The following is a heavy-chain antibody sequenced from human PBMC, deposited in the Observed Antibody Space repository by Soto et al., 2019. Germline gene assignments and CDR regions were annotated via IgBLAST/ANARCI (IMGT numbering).Heavy chain of an antibody. CDR2: ISYDGSNK. CDR1: GFTFSSYA. D-gene: IGHD3-22*01. CDR3: ARDGPLITMIALDV. Sequence: PGGSLRLSCAASGFTFSSYAMHWVRQAPGKGLEWVAVISYDGSNKYYADSVKGRFTTSRDNSKNTLYLQMNSLRAEDTAVYYCARDGPLITMIALDVWGQGTTVTVSS. J-gene: IGHJ6*02. V-gene: IGHV3-30-3*01.